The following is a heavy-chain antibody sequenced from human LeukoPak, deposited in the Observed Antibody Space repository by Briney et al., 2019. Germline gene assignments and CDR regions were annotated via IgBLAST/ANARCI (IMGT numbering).Heavy chain of an antibody. J-gene: IGHJ3*02. CDR3: AADPYCSSTSCYTGAFDI. CDR1: GFTFTSSA. D-gene: IGHD2-2*02. CDR2: IVVGSGNT. Sequence: SVKVSCKASGFTFTSSAVQWVRQARGQRLEWIGWIVVGSGNTNYAQKFQERVTITRDMSTSTAYMELSSLRSEDTAVYYCAADPYCSSTSCYTGAFDIWGQGTMVTVSS. V-gene: IGHV1-58*01.